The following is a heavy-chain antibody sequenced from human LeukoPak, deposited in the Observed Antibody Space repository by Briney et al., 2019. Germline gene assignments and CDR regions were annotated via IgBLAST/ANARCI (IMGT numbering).Heavy chain of an antibody. CDR2: ISYDGSNK. D-gene: IGHD3-9*01. Sequence: GGSLRLSCAASGFTFSSYAMHWVRQAPGKGLEWVAVISYDGSNKYYADSVKGRFTISRDNSKNTLYLQMNSLRAEDTAVYFCAQKAAYDILTGRDDAFDIWGQGTMVTVSS. CDR3: AQKAAYDILTGRDDAFDI. V-gene: IGHV3-30*04. CDR1: GFTFSSYA. J-gene: IGHJ3*02.